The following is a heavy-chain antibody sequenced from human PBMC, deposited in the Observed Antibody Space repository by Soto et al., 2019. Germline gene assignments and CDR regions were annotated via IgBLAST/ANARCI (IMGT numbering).Heavy chain of an antibody. V-gene: IGHV4-39*01. J-gene: IGHJ6*02. Sequence: QLQLQESGPGLVKPSETLSLTCTVSGGSISSSSYYWGWIRQPPGKGLEWIGSIYYSGSTYYNPSLKSRVTISVDTSKNQFSLKLSSVTAADTAVYYCARQGTTYDFWSGPYYYYGMDVWGQGTTVTVSS. CDR2: IYYSGST. CDR3: ARQGTTYDFWSGPYYYYGMDV. D-gene: IGHD3-3*01. CDR1: GGSISSSSYY.